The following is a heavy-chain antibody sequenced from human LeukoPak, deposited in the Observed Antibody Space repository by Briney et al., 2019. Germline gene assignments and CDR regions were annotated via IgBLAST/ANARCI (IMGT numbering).Heavy chain of an antibody. CDR2: IYYSGNT. CDR1: GGSINSYY. J-gene: IGHJ6*03. CDR3: ARTGYDLSWYYYYYMDV. Sequence: SETLSLTCAVFGGSINSYYWSWIRQPPGKGLEWIGYIYYSGNTNYNPSFKSRVTISVDTSKNQFSLRLSSVTAADTAVYYCARTGYDLSWYYYYYMDVWGKGTTVTVSS. D-gene: IGHD5-12*01. V-gene: IGHV4-59*01.